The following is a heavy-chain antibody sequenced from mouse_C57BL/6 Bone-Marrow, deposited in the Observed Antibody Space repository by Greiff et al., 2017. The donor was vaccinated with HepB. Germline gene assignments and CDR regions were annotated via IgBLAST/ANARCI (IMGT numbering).Heavy chain of an antibody. J-gene: IGHJ4*01. CDR2: IYPRSGNT. V-gene: IGHV1-81*01. Sequence: VQLQQSGAELARPGASVKLSCKASGYTFTSYGISWVKQRTGQGLEWIGEIYPRSGNTYYNEKFKSKATLTVDTSSSTAYMQLSSLTSEDTAIYYCAPFITTVVADYYAMDYWGQGTSVTVSS. D-gene: IGHD1-1*01. CDR1: GYTFTSYG. CDR3: APFITTVVADYYAMDY.